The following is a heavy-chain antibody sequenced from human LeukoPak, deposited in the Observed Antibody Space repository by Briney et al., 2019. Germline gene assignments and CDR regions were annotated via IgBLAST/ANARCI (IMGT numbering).Heavy chain of an antibody. CDR2: ISYDGSNE. CDR1: GFTFSTYG. CDR3: ARDLGVFFDY. J-gene: IGHJ4*02. Sequence: PGGSLRLSCAASGFTFSTYGMHWVRQAPGKGLEWVAVISYDGSNEYYADSVKGRFTISRDNSKNTLYLQMNSLRAEDTAVYYCARDLGVFFDYWGQGTLVTVSS. V-gene: IGHV3-30*03. D-gene: IGHD3-16*01.